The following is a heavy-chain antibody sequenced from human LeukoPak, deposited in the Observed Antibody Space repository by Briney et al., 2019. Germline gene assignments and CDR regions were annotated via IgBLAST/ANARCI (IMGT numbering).Heavy chain of an antibody. CDR3: ARDNNANGDLEYLDY. CDR1: GFTFSSYE. J-gene: IGHJ4*02. CDR2: ISSSGSTM. D-gene: IGHD2-21*02. V-gene: IGHV3-48*03. Sequence: GGSLRLSCAASGFTFSSYEMNWVRQAPGKGLEWVSYISSSGSTMYYADSVKGRFTISRDNAKNSLYLQMNSLRAEDTAVYYCARDNNANGDLEYLDYWGQGTLVTVSS.